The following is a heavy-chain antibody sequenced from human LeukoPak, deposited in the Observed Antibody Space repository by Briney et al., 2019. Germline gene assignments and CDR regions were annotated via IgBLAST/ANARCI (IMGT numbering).Heavy chain of an antibody. CDR1: GGSISGYY. CDR3: ARSYQLWARGVNWFDP. Sequence: PSETLSLTCTVSGGSISGYYWSWIRQAPGKGLEWVGYIDYTGSPRYNPSLQSRLTISQDTSKNEFSLKVNSVTAADTAVYYCARSYQLWARGVNWFDPWGQGTLVTVSS. CDR2: IDYTGSP. V-gene: IGHV4-59*01. J-gene: IGHJ5*02. D-gene: IGHD5-18*01.